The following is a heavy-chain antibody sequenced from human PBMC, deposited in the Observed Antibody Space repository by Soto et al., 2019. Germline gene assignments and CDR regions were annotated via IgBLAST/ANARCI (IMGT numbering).Heavy chain of an antibody. Sequence: SVKVSCKASGVTFSSETLGWVRQAPGQGLEWVGGIIPLFGTASYAQKFQGRVTITADESTSTVYMELSSLRSDDTAVYFCATELGENPASPFDAWGQXTLVTVSS. D-gene: IGHD3-10*01. CDR1: GVTFSSET. CDR3: ATELGENPASPFDA. V-gene: IGHV1-69*13. CDR2: IIPLFGTA. J-gene: IGHJ4*02.